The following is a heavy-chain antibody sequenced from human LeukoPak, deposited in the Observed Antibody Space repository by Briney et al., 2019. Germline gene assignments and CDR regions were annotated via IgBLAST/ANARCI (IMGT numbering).Heavy chain of an antibody. CDR1: GGSFSGYY. Sequence: SETLSLTCAVYGGSFSGYYWSWIRQPPGKGLEWIGEINHSGSTNYNPSLKRRVTISVDTSKNQFSLKLSSVTAADTAVYYCASQRSGWYRGAFDYWGQGTLVTVSS. CDR3: ASQRSGWYRGAFDY. J-gene: IGHJ4*02. V-gene: IGHV4-34*01. D-gene: IGHD6-19*01. CDR2: INHSGST.